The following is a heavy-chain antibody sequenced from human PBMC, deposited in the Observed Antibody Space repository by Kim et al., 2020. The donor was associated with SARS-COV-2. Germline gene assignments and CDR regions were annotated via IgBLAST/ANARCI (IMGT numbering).Heavy chain of an antibody. D-gene: IGHD3-22*01. Sequence: SVKVSCKASGGTFSSYAISWVRQAPGQGLEWMGGIIPIFGTANYAQKFQGRVTITADESTSTAYMELSSLRSEDTAVYYCARGGWSMIVDSGGYWGQGTLVTVSS. CDR3: ARGGWSMIVDSGGY. CDR2: IIPIFGTA. CDR1: GGTFSSYA. V-gene: IGHV1-69*13. J-gene: IGHJ4*02.